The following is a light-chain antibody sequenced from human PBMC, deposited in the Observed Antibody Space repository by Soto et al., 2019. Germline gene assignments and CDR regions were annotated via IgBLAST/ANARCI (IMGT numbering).Light chain of an antibody. CDR1: QSISSY. Sequence: DIQMTQSPSSLSASVGDRVTITCRASQSISSYLNWYQQKPGKAPKLLIYAASSLQSGVPSRFSGSGSGTDFTLTISSLQPADFATDDCQQSYSTPYTFGQGTKLEIK. CDR3: QQSYSTPYT. V-gene: IGKV1-39*01. CDR2: AAS. J-gene: IGKJ2*01.